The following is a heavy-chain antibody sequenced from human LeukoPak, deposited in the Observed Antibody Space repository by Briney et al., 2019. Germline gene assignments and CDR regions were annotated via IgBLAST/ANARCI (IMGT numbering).Heavy chain of an antibody. CDR3: AKVEYQLLAYYYYMDV. J-gene: IGHJ6*03. D-gene: IGHD2-2*01. CDR2: IRYDGSNK. Sequence: GGSLRLSCAASGFTFSSYGMHWVRQAPGKGLEWVAFIRYDGSNKYYADSVKGRFTISRDSSKNTLYLQMNSLRAEDTAVYYCAKVEYQLLAYYYYMDVWGKGTTVTISS. V-gene: IGHV3-30*02. CDR1: GFTFSSYG.